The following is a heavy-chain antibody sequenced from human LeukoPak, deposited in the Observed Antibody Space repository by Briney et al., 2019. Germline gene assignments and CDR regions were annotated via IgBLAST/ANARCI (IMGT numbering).Heavy chain of an antibody. CDR2: ISGSGGST. J-gene: IGHJ4*02. Sequence: GGSLRLSCAASGFTFSSYAMSWVRQAPGKGLEWVSAISGSGGSTYYADSVKGRFTISRDNSKNTLYLQMNSLRAEDTAVYYCAKDGFYGGYAGNFDYWGQGTLVTFSS. D-gene: IGHD4-17*01. CDR3: AKDGFYGGYAGNFDY. V-gene: IGHV3-23*01. CDR1: GFTFSSYA.